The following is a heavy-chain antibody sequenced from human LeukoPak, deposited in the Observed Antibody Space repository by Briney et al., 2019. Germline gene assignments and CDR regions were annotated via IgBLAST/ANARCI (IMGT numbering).Heavy chain of an antibody. CDR3: AKGPSSSWGLYYFDY. CDR2: IRYDGSNK. J-gene: IGHJ4*02. D-gene: IGHD6-13*01. Sequence: GGSLRLSCAASGFTFRSSGMHWVRQAPGRGLEWVAFIRYDGSNKYSADSVQGRFTISRDNSKNTLYLQLDSLRAEDTAVYYCAKGPSSSWGLYYFDYCGQGTLVTVSS. V-gene: IGHV3-30*02. CDR1: GFTFRSSG.